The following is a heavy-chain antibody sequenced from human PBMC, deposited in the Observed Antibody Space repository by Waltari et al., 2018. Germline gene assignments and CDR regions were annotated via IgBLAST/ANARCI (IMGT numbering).Heavy chain of an antibody. D-gene: IGHD6-13*01. V-gene: IGHV4-39*01. J-gene: IGHJ4*02. CDR3: PSHSSSWYWGGHYFDY. CDR1: GGSISSSSYY. Sequence: QLQLQESGPGLVKPSETLSLTCTVSGGSISSSSYYWGWIRQPPGKGLEWIGSIYYSGSTYDNPAVKSRVTISVDTSKNQFSLKLSSVTAADTAVYYCPSHSSSWYWGGHYFDYWGQGTLVTVSS. CDR2: IYYSGST.